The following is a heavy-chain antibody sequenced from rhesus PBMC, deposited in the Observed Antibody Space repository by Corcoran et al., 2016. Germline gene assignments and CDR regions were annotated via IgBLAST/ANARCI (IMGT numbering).Heavy chain of an antibody. D-gene: IGHD2-2*01. CDR2: IYGGSGST. J-gene: IGHJ3*01. Sequence: QVQLQESGPGLAKPAEPLSLTGAVSGYSISCGYGWGRIRQPPGTGLEWIRQIYGGSGSTYYNPSLKSRVTVSKDTSNNQFSLKLSSVTAADTAVYYCARILGRDAFDFWGQGLRVTVSS. CDR3: ARILGRDAFDF. CDR1: GYSISCGYG. V-gene: IGHV4-127*01.